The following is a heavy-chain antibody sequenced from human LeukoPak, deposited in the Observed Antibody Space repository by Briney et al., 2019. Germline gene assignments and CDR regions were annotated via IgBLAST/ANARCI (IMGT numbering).Heavy chain of an antibody. CDR1: GYTFTSYG. Sequence: ALVKVSCKASGYTFTSYGISWVRQAPGQGLEWMGWISAYNGNTNYAQKLQGRVTMTTDTSTSTAYMELRSLRSDDTAVYYCARAPVDGYCGGDCYLTHWGQGTLVTVSS. CDR2: ISAYNGNT. J-gene: IGHJ4*02. V-gene: IGHV1-18*04. CDR3: ARAPVDGYCGGDCYLTH. D-gene: IGHD2-21*02.